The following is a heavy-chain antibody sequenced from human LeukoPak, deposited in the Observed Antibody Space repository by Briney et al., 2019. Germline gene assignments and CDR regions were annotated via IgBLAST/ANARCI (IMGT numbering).Heavy chain of an antibody. D-gene: IGHD5-18*01. J-gene: IGHJ4*02. CDR2: ISHRGST. CDR1: GYSISNGYY. Sequence: PSETLSLTCTVSGYSISNGYYWGWIRQPPGKGLEWVGSISHRGSTYYNPSLRSRVTISVDTSKNQFSLKLSSVTAADTAVYYCAGGYSYGPDFDYWGQGTLVTVSS. V-gene: IGHV4-38-2*02. CDR3: AGGYSYGPDFDY.